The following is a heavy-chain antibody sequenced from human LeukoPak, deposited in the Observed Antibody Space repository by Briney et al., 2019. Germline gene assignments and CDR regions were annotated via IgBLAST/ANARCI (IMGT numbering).Heavy chain of an antibody. V-gene: IGHV4-34*01. Sequence: PSETLSLTCAVYGGSFSGYYWSWIRQPPGKGLEWIGEINHSGSTNYNPSLKSRVTISVDTSKSQFSLKLSSVTAADTAVYYCARIGKMVYATYYYYYYMDVWGKGTTVTVSS. D-gene: IGHD2-8*01. CDR2: INHSGST. J-gene: IGHJ6*03. CDR1: GGSFSGYY. CDR3: ARIGKMVYATYYYYYYMDV.